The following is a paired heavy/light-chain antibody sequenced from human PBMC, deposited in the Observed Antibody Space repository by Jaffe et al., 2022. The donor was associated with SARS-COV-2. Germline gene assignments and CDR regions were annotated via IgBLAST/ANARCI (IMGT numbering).Heavy chain of an antibody. CDR3: ARDDLGVTSRPGVMDV. J-gene: IGHJ6*02. V-gene: IGHV3-33*01. CDR1: GFTFSGHG. CDR2: IWDDGSNE. D-gene: IGHD2-21*02. Sequence: QVQLAESGGGVVQPGRSLRLSCAASGFTFSGHGMHWVRQAPGKGLEWLGVIWDDGSNEYYADSVKGRFTISRDNSKNTLYLQMSSLRAEDTAVYYCARDDLGVTSRPGVMDVWGQGTTVTVSS.
Light chain of an antibody. CDR1: QSLSSY. CDR2: DAS. Sequence: EIVLTQSPATLSLSPGERATLSCRASQSLSSYLAWYQQKPGQAPRLLIHDASNRATGIPARFSGSGSGTDFTLTISSLEPEDFAVYYCQQRSSWPPTFGQGTKLEIK. CDR3: QQRSSWPPT. V-gene: IGKV3-11*01. J-gene: IGKJ2*01.